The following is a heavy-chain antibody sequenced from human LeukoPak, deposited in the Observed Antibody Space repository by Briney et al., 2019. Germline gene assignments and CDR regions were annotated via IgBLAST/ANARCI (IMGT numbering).Heavy chain of an antibody. CDR3: AREDIVVVPAAHYGV. Sequence: PGRSLRLSCAASGFTFSSYAMHWVRQAPGKRLEWVAVISYDGSNKYYADSVKGRFTISRDNSKNTLYLQMNSLRAEDTAVYYCAREDIVVVPAAHYGVWGQGTLVTVSS. CDR1: GFTFSSYA. D-gene: IGHD2-2*01. J-gene: IGHJ4*02. CDR2: ISYDGSNK. V-gene: IGHV3-30-3*01.